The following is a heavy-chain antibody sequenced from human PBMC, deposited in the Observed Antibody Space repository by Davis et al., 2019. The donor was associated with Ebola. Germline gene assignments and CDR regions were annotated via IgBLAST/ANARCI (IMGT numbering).Heavy chain of an antibody. CDR3: ASTSRDIVVVVAALALYYGMDV. D-gene: IGHD2-15*01. CDR2: IYYSGST. J-gene: IGHJ6*02. CDR1: GGSISSSSYY. Sequence: SETLSLTCTVSGGSISSSSYYWGWIRQPPGKGLEWIGSIYYSGSTYYNPSLKSRVTISVDTSKNQFSLKLSSVTAADTAVYYCASTSRDIVVVVAALALYYGMDVWGQGTTVTVSS. V-gene: IGHV4-39*01.